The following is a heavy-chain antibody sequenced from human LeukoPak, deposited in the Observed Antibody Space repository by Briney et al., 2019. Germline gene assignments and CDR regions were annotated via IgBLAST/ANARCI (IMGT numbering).Heavy chain of an antibody. CDR1: GGSFSGYY. J-gene: IGHJ4*02. D-gene: IGHD5-18*01. CDR2: IYYSGST. V-gene: IGHV4-59*01. CDR3: ARDVGGYSYGFDY. Sequence: PSETLSLTCAVYGGSFSGYYWSWIRQPPGKGLEWIGYIYYSGSTNYNPSLKSRVTISVDTSKNQFSLKLSSVTAADTAVYYCARDVGGYSYGFDYWGQGTLVTVSS.